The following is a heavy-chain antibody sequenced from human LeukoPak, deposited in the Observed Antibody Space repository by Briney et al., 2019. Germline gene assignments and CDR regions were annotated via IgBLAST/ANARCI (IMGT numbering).Heavy chain of an antibody. D-gene: IGHD1-26*01. Sequence: GGSLRLSCAASGFTVSSNYMSWVRQAPGKGLEWVSVIYSTGTIYYADSVKGRFTISRDNSKNTLYLQMGSLRAEDTAVYYCARAIYSGSSAIPWDAFDIWGQGTMVTVSS. CDR2: IYSTGTI. J-gene: IGHJ3*02. V-gene: IGHV3-53*05. CDR3: ARAIYSGSSAIPWDAFDI. CDR1: GFTVSSNY.